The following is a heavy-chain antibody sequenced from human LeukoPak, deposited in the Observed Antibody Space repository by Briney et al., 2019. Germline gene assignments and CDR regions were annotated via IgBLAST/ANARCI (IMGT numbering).Heavy chain of an antibody. Sequence: PGRSLRLSCTASGFTFVDYAMSWFRQAPGKGLEWVGFIRSKAYGGTTEYAASVKGRFTISRDDSKSIAYLQMNSLKTEDTAVYYCTSNYYYDSSGYLPLAFDIWGQGTMVTVSS. CDR3: TSNYYYDSSGYLPLAFDI. CDR1: GFTFVDYA. D-gene: IGHD3-22*01. J-gene: IGHJ3*02. V-gene: IGHV3-49*03. CDR2: IRSKAYGGTT.